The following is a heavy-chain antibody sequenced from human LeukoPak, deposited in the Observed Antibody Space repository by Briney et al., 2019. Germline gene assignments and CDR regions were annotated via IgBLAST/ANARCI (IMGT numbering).Heavy chain of an antibody. J-gene: IGHJ4*02. D-gene: IGHD2-2*01. CDR3: ARGYCSSTSCLTPFDY. CDR1: GFTFSSYW. V-gene: IGHV3-74*01. Sequence: GGSLRLSCAASGFTFSSYWMHWVRQAPGKGLVWVSRINSDGSSTSYAHSVKGRFTISRDNAKNTLYLQMYSLRAEDTAVYYCARGYCSSTSCLTPFDYWGQGTLVTVSS. CDR2: INSDGSST.